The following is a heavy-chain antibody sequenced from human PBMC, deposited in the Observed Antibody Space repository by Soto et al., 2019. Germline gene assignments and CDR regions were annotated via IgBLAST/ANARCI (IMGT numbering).Heavy chain of an antibody. CDR2: INSDGSST. Sequence: EVQLAESGGGLVQPGGSLRLSCAASGFTFNNYWMHWVRQAPGKGLVWVSHINSDGSSTTYADSVKGRFTISRDNAKNTLYLQMNSLRAEDTAVYYCTRGDYGGNTALGYWGQGTLVTVSS. CDR1: GFTFNNYW. V-gene: IGHV3-74*01. J-gene: IGHJ4*02. CDR3: TRGDYGGNTALGY. D-gene: IGHD4-17*01.